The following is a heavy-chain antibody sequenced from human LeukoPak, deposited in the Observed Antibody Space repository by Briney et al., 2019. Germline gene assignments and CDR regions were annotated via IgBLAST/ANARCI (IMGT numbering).Heavy chain of an antibody. CDR3: ARDLGDSSSWYGIGFDP. CDR1: GYSISSGYY. J-gene: IGHJ5*02. V-gene: IGHV4-38-2*02. Sequence: SETLSLTCTVSGYSISSGYYWGWIRQPPGKGLEWIGSIYHSGSTYYNPSLKSRVTISVDTSKSQFSLKLSSVTAADTAVYYCARDLGDSSSWYGIGFDPWGQGTLVTVSS. CDR2: IYHSGST. D-gene: IGHD6-13*01.